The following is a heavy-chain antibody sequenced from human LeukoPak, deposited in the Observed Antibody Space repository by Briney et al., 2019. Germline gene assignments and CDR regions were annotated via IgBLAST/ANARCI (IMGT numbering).Heavy chain of an antibody. CDR3: AKGVGSTGSYFDY. D-gene: IGHD1-26*01. CDR1: GFTFSSYG. CDR2: ISYDGSTI. Sequence: GGSLRVSCAAPGFTFSSYGIHWVRQAPGKRLEWGAVISYDGSTIYYADSVKGRFTISRDNSKDTVYLQMNSLRGDDTAVYYCAKGVGSTGSYFDYWGQGTLVTVSS. V-gene: IGHV3-30*18. J-gene: IGHJ4*02.